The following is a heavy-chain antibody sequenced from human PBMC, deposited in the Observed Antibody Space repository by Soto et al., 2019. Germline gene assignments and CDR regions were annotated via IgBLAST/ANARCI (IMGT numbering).Heavy chain of an antibody. CDR3: ARHLGYCSSTSCYDFDY. CDR2: MYKTGST. CDR1: GGSISGYY. J-gene: IGHJ4*02. D-gene: IGHD2-2*01. Sequence: SETLSLTCTVSGGSISGYYWSWIRQPPGKGLEWIGYMYKTGSTVYNPSFKSRVTISVDTSKNQFSLKLNSVTAADTAVYYCARHLGYCSSTSCYDFDYWGQGTLVTVSS. V-gene: IGHV4-59*01.